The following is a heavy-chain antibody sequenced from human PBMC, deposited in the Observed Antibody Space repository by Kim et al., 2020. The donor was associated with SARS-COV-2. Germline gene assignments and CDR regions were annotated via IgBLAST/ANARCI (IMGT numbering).Heavy chain of an antibody. D-gene: IGHD3-16*01. J-gene: IGHJ4*01. V-gene: IGHV3-11*05. CDR3: ARVGFDYVGGSYGVDY. Sequence: GGSLRLSCAASGFTFSDYYMSWIRQAPGKGLEWVSYISSSSSHKNYAAFVKGRLTISRDNAKNSLYRQMNSHRAEDTAGSDWARVGFDYVGGSYGVDY. CDR1: GFTFSDYY. CDR2: ISSSSSHK.